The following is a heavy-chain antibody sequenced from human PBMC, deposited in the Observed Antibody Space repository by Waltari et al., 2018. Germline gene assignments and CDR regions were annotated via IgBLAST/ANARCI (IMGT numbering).Heavy chain of an antibody. CDR3: ASLSAPIDY. CDR2: IDSTGGST. V-gene: IGHV3-74*01. D-gene: IGHD6-25*01. CDR1: GSLFSGYW. J-gene: IGHJ4*02. Sequence: EVLLVESGGGVVQPGGSLTLSCATSGSLFSGYWMHWVRQSPGKGLVGVSEIDSTGGSTTYADSVRGRFTISRDNDKNTIYLHMNSLRAEDTALYYCASLSAPIDYWGQGTLVTVSS.